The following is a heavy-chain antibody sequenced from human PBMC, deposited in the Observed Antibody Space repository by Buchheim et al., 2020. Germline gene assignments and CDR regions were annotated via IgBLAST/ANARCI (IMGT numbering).Heavy chain of an antibody. CDR3: AIVKYYYDSSGYYYYYYGMDV. CDR2: IIPIFGTA. CDR1: GGTFSSYA. D-gene: IGHD3-22*01. Sequence: QVQLVQSGAEVKKPGSSVKVSCKASGGTFSSYAISWVRQAPGQGLEWMGGIIPIFGTANYAQKFQGRVTITADESTGTAYMELSSLRSEDTAVYYCAIVKYYYDSSGYYYYYYGMDVWGQGTT. V-gene: IGHV1-69*01. J-gene: IGHJ6*02.